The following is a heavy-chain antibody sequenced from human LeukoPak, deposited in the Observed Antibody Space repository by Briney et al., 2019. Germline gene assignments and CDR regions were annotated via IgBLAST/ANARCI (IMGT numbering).Heavy chain of an antibody. CDR3: ARGNSVYDLSPSGY. CDR2: ISPYSGNT. J-gene: IGHJ4*02. D-gene: IGHD5/OR15-5a*01. Sequence: ASVKVSCKASGYTFTGYYMHWVRQAPGQGLEWMAWISPYSGNTHYGEKFQGRVTMTTDTSTSTAYMELRSLRSDDTAMYYCARGNSVYDLSPSGYWGQGTLVTVSP. CDR1: GYTFTGYY. V-gene: IGHV1-18*04.